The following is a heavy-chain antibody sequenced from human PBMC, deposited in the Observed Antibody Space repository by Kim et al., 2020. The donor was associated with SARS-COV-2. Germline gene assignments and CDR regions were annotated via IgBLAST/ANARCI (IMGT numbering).Heavy chain of an antibody. CDR3: ARGASGSGGLGWFDS. J-gene: IGHJ5*01. Sequence: SETLSLTCTVSDFSIISTYYWSWIRQPAGKGLEWIGRINTSGTTNYNPSLKSRVSMSVDTSNNQFSLKLTSVTAADTALSYCARGASGSGGLGWFDSWG. D-gene: IGHD3-10*01. V-gene: IGHV4-4*07. CDR1: DFSIISTYY. CDR2: INTSGTT.